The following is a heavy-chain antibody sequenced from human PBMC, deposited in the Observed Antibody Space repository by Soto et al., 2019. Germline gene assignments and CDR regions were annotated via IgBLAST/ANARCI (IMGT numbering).Heavy chain of an antibody. CDR3: AKNRDSGTGGPFDI. CDR2: IYNGGSP. J-gene: IGHJ3*02. D-gene: IGHD2-8*02. CDR1: GGSVSTDY. V-gene: IGHV4-59*02. Sequence: SETLSLTCTVSGGSVSTDYWSWIRQPPGKRLEYIGFIYNGGSPNYNPSLESRVTISVDTSKDQFSLKLSSVSAADTAVYYCAKNRDSGTGGPFDIWGQGTMVTVSS.